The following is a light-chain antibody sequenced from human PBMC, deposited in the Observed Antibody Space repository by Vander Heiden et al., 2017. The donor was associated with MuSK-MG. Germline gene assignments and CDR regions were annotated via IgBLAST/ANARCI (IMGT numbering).Light chain of an antibody. V-gene: IGKV4-1*01. CDR2: WAS. J-gene: IGKJ3*01. CDR3: QQYYTTLT. Sequence: DIVMTQSPDSLAVSLGERATINCKSSQSVLNRSNNRNSLAWYQQTPGQPPKLLIYWASTRESGVPARFSGSESGTDFTLTISSLQAEDVAVYYCQQYYTTLTFGPGTKVEIK. CDR1: QSVLNRSNNRNS.